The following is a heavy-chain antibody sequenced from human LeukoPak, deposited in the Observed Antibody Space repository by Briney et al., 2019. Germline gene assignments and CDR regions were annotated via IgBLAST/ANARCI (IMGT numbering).Heavy chain of an antibody. CDR2: ISGSGGST. CDR3: AKIQAYCGGDCYSLGYFDY. D-gene: IGHD2-21*02. J-gene: IGHJ4*02. V-gene: IGHV3-23*01. CDR1: GFTFSSYA. Sequence: GGSLRLSCAASGFTFSSYAMSWVRQAPGKGLEWVSVISGSGGSTYYADSVKGRFTISRDNSENTLYLQMNSLRAEDTAVYYCAKIQAYCGGDCYSLGYFDYWGQGTLVTVSS.